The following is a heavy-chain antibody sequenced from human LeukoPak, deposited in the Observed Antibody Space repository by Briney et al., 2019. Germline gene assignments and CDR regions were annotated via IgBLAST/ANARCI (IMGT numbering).Heavy chain of an antibody. CDR2: ISWNSGSI. CDR1: GFTFDDYA. CDR3: AKGDLGFGNYYFDY. V-gene: IGHV3-9*01. Sequence: GGSLRLSCAASGFTFDDYAMHWVRQAPGKGLEWVSGISWNSGSIGYADSVKGRFTISRDNSKNTLYLQMNSLRAEDTAVYYCAKGDLGFGNYYFDYWGQGTLVTVSS. J-gene: IGHJ4*02. D-gene: IGHD1-1*01.